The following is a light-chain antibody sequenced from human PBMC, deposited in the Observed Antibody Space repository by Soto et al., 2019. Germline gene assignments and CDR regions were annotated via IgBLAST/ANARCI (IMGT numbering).Light chain of an antibody. J-gene: IGLJ1*01. CDR2: EVY. Sequence: QSALTQPASVFGSPGQSITISCTGSSSDVGGYNYVSWYQQHPGKAPKLMIYEVYDRPSGVSIRFSGSKSGNTASLTISGLQAEDEADYYCSSYTGASTYVFGAGTKLTVL. CDR1: SSDVGGYNY. CDR3: SSYTGASTYV. V-gene: IGLV2-14*01.